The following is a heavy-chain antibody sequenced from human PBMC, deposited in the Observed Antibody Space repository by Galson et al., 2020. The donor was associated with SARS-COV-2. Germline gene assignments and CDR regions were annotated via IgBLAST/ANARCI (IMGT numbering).Heavy chain of an antibody. J-gene: IGHJ2*01. CDR2: VSPSGTP. Sequence: SETLSLTCTVSGYSVSTTNHWGWVRQPPGRGLEWIGSVSPSGTPYHNPSLKSRVTISVDTSKNQSSLRLDSVTAADTALYYCARQGVNMIVLVTVPGWYFDLWGRGTLVTVSS. D-gene: IGHD3-22*01. CDR1: GYSVSTTNH. CDR3: ARQGVNMIVLVTVPGWYFDL. V-gene: IGHV4-38-2*02.